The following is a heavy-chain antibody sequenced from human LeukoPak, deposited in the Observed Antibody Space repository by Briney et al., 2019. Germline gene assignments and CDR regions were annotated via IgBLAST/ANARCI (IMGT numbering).Heavy chain of an antibody. CDR2: IYYSGST. J-gene: IGHJ4*02. V-gene: IGHV4-31*03. D-gene: IGHD3-3*01. CDR3: ARAAPDPFWSGYYPFDY. CDR1: GGSISSGGYY. Sequence: PSETLSLTCTVSGGSISSGGYYWSWIRQHPGKGLEWIGYIYYSGSTYYNPSLKSRVTISVDTSKNQFPLKLGSVTAADTAVYYCARAAPDPFWSGYYPFDYWGQGTLVTVSS.